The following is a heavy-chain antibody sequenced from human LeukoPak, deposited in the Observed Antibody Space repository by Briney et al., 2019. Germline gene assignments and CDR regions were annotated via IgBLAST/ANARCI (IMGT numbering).Heavy chain of an antibody. J-gene: IGHJ3*02. CDR2: IYTSGST. Sequence: PSQTLSLTCTVSGGSISSGSYYWSWIRQPAGKGLEWIGRIYTSGSTNYNPPLKSRVTISVDTSKNQFSLKLSSVTAADTAVYYCARLTVVVVAATPGAFDIWGQGTMVTVSS. V-gene: IGHV4-61*02. CDR3: ARLTVVVVAATPGAFDI. D-gene: IGHD2-15*01. CDR1: GGSISSGSYY.